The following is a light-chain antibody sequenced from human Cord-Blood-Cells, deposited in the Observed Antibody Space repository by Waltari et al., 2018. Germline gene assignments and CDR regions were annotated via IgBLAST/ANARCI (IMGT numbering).Light chain of an antibody. CDR2: EVS. CDR1: SSDVGSYNL. CDR3: CSYAGSSTEV. J-gene: IGLJ1*01. Sequence: QSALTQPASVSGSPGQSITISCTGTSSDVGSYNLVSWYQQHPGKAPKLMIYEVSKRPSGVSNRFSGSKARNTASLTISGLQAEDEADYYCCSYAGSSTEVFGTGTKVTVL. V-gene: IGLV2-23*02.